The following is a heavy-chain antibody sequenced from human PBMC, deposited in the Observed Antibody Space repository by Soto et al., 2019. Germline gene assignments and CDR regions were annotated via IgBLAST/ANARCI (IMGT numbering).Heavy chain of an antibody. CDR1: GYSFTSYW. D-gene: IGHD3-22*01. J-gene: IGHJ6*02. V-gene: IGHV5-51*01. CDR3: ARRYYYDISGNDAFDIWGQGTMVTVSSDYYYGMDV. CDR2: IYPGDSDT. Sequence: GESLKISCKGSGYSFTSYWIGWVRQMPGKGLEWMGIIYPGDSDTRYSPSFQGQVTISADKSISTAYLQWSSLKASDTAMYYCARRYYYDISGNDAFDIWGQGTMVTVSSDYYYGMDVWGQGTTVTVSS.